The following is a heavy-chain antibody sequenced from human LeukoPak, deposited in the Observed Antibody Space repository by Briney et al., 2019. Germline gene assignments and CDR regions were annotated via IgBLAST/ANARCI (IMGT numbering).Heavy chain of an antibody. CDR2: MNPNSGNT. Sequence: GASVKVSCKASGYTFTSYDINWVRQATGQGLEWMGWMNPNSGNTGYAQKFQGRVTITRNTSISTAYMELRSLRSDDTAVYYCARRHGSSGWYRIGDFDYWGQGTLVTVSS. CDR1: GYTFTSYD. CDR3: ARRHGSSGWYRIGDFDY. D-gene: IGHD6-19*01. J-gene: IGHJ4*02. V-gene: IGHV1-8*03.